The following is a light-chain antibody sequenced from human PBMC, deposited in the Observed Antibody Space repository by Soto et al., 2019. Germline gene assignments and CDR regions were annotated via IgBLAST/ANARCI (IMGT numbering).Light chain of an antibody. V-gene: IGKV1-9*01. J-gene: IGKJ4*01. CDR1: QCIGTY. CDR3: QQLDSHHPT. Sequence: DVQLTQSPSFLSAAIGDRVTITCRSSQCIGTYLAWLQQQPGKAPKLLISGATTLQSGGPERFYGSGSGAEFTLTISSLQPEDLATYYCQQLDSHHPTFGGGTKLEI. CDR2: GAT.